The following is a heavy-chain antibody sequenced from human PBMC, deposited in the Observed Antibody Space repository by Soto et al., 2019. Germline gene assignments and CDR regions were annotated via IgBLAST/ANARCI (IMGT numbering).Heavy chain of an antibody. V-gene: IGHV1-69*04. CDR3: ARDYGDYFYGMDV. CDR1: GGTFSSYT. D-gene: IGHD4-17*01. J-gene: IGHJ6*02. CDR2: IIPILGIA. Sequence: SVKVSCKASGGTFSSYTITWVRQAPGQGLEWMGRIIPILGIANYAQKFQGRVTITADKSTSTAYMELSSLKSEDTAVYYCARDYGDYFYGMDVWGQGTTVTVSS.